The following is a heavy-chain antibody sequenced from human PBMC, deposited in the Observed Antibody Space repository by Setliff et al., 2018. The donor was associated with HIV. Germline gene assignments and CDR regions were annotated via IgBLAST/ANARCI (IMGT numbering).Heavy chain of an antibody. D-gene: IGHD4-17*01. CDR3: ARARTTVIRTVWFDR. CDR2: LSYSGST. Sequence: SETLSLTCNASGVSISSNYWSWTRQPPGKGLEYIGYLSYSGSTNYAPSLRSRATISADTSKNQISLKLSSVTAADTAVYYCARARTTVIRTVWFDRWGQGTLVTVTS. J-gene: IGHJ5*02. V-gene: IGHV4-59*01. CDR1: GVSISSNY.